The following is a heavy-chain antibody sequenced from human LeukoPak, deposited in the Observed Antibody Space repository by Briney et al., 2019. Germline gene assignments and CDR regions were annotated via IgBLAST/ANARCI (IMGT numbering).Heavy chain of an antibody. J-gene: IGHJ3*02. CDR2: IYTSGST. CDR3: ARGGSDAFDI. Sequence: SQTLSLTCTVSGGSISSSSYYWRWIRQPAGKGVEWIGRIYTSGSTNYNPSLKSRVTISVDTSKNQFSLKLSSVTAADTAVYYCARGGSDAFDIWGQGTMVTVSS. V-gene: IGHV4-61*02. D-gene: IGHD1-14*01. CDR1: GGSISSSSYY.